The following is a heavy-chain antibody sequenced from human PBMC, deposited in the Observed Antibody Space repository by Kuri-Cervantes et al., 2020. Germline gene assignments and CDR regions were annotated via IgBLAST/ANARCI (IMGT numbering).Heavy chain of an antibody. D-gene: IGHD3-16*01. J-gene: IGHJ4*02. CDR2: ISVYNGNT. CDR1: GYIFTNHG. CDR3: ARAPGGEDYFDS. V-gene: IGHV1-18*01. Sequence: ASVKVSCKASGYIFTNHGISWVRQAPGQGLEWMGWISVYNGNTNYAQKLQGRVTMTTETSTSTAYMELRNLRFDDTAVYYCARAPGGEDYFDSWGQGTLVTVSS.